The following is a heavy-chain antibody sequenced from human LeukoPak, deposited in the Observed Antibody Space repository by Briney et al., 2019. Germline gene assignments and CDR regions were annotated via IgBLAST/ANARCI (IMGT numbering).Heavy chain of an antibody. CDR2: IYHSGST. CDR1: GYSISCGYY. D-gene: IGHD2-8*01. V-gene: IGHV4-38-2*01. CDR3: ARIKTGYCTNGVCYEWGWFDP. Sequence: SETLSLTCAVSGYSISCGYYWGWIRQPPGKGLEWIGSIYHSGSTYYNPSLKSRVTISVDTSKNQFSLKLSSVTAADTAVYYCARIKTGYCTNGVCYEWGWFDPWGQGTLVTVSS. J-gene: IGHJ5*02.